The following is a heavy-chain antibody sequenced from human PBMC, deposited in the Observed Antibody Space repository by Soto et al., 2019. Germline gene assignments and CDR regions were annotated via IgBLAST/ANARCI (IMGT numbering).Heavy chain of an antibody. CDR3: ATEASFYEASSALDV. D-gene: IGHD3-22*01. J-gene: IGHJ6*02. Sequence: VGSLRLSCAASGFTFFSSYWLHWVRQAPGKGLVWVSRINSDGSSTTYADSVKGRFTISRDNAKNTLFLQMTSLRVEDTAVYYCATEASFYEASSALDVWGPGTTVTVSS. CDR2: INSDGSST. V-gene: IGHV3-74*01. CDR1: GFTFFSSYW.